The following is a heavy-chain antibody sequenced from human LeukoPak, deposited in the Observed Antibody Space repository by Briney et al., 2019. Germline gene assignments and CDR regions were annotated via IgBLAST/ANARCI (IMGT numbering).Heavy chain of an antibody. CDR1: GFTFSSYA. Sequence: QPGGSLRLSCAASGFTFSSYAMSWVRQAPGKGLEWVSAISGSGGSTYYAESVKGRFTISRDNSKNTLYLQMNSLRAEDTAVYYCARDGQGWNDSYYYYYYYMDVWGKGTTVTVSS. CDR2: ISGSGGST. CDR3: ARDGQGWNDSYYYYYYYMDV. V-gene: IGHV3-23*01. J-gene: IGHJ6*03. D-gene: IGHD1-1*01.